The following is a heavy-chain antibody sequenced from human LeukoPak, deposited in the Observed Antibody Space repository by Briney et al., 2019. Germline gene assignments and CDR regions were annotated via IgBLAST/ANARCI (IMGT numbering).Heavy chain of an antibody. Sequence: GGSLRLSCAASGFTVSSNYMNWVRQAPGKGLEWVSVIYRDGSIYYAESVKGRFIISRDTSRNTLYLQMNTLRAEDTAVYYCARESSGYYFDYWGQGTLITVSS. CDR3: ARESSGYYFDY. V-gene: IGHV3-53*01. CDR1: GFTVSSNY. D-gene: IGHD6-25*01. J-gene: IGHJ4*02. CDR2: IYRDGSI.